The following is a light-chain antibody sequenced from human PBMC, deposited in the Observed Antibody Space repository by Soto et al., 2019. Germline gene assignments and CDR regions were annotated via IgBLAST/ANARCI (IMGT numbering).Light chain of an antibody. V-gene: IGLV4-69*01. CDR2: VTSDGSH. J-gene: IGLJ1*01. CDR1: RGRSDYA. Sequence: QLVLTQSPSASASRGASVRLTCTLSRGRSDYAIAWHQQQPNKGPRYLMKVTSDGSHTNGDGVSDRFSDSSSGTERHLTISSLQSEDEGDYYCQTWGAGIHVFGGGTKLTVL. CDR3: QTWGAGIHV.